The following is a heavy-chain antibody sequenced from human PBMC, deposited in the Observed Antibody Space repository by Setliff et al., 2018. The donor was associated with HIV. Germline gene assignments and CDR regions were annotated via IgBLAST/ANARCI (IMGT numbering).Heavy chain of an antibody. Sequence: SLRLSCAASGFTFSDHYMSWIRQAPGKGLEWVSSISGTATTIYSADSVKGRFTISRDNAKNSLFLQMNSLRAEDTAVYYCAGDPTYSSSWYYFDYWGQGTLVTVSS. CDR3: AGDPTYSSSWYYFDY. CDR2: ISGTATTI. CDR1: GFTFSDHY. D-gene: IGHD6-13*01. J-gene: IGHJ4*02. V-gene: IGHV3-11*01.